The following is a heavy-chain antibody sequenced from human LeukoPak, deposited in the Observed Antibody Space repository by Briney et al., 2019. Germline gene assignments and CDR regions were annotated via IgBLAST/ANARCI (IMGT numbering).Heavy chain of an antibody. D-gene: IGHD1-26*01. CDR2: IKQDGSEK. J-gene: IGHJ6*03. Sequence: PGGSLRLSCGASGFTFSNYWMTWVRQAPGKGLEWVANIKQDGSEKYYVDSVKGRFTISRDNAKNSLYLQMNSLRAEDTAVYYCARDTYSGSYGPHYYYYMDVWGKGTTVTISS. CDR3: ARDTYSGSYGPHYYYYMDV. CDR1: GFTFSNYW. V-gene: IGHV3-7*01.